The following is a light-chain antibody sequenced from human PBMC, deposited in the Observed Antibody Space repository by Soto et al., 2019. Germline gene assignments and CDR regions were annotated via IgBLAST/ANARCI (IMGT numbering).Light chain of an antibody. CDR2: AAY. CDR3: QHYENAPLT. J-gene: IGKJ4*01. CDR1: QDISTY. V-gene: IGKV1-27*01. Sequence: DIKMTQAPSSLSASVGDRVTITCRARQDISTYLAWYQQKPGKVPKLLISAAYTLQSGVPPRFSGSGSGTDFILTISSLQPEDVATYYCQHYENAPLTFGGGTKVEIK.